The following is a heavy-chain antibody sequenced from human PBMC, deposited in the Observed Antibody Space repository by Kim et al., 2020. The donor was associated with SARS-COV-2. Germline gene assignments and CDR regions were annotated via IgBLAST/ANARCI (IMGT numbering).Heavy chain of an antibody. Sequence: SETLSLTCTVSGGSISSYYWSWIRQPPGKGLEWIGYIYYSGSTNYNPSLKSRVTISVDTSKNQFSLKLSSVTAADTAVYYCARDRKAYYDFWSGSTRHYYYYMDVWGKGTTVTVSS. J-gene: IGHJ6*03. V-gene: IGHV4-59*01. CDR2: IYYSGST. CDR3: ARDRKAYYDFWSGSTRHYYYYMDV. D-gene: IGHD3-3*01. CDR1: GGSISSYY.